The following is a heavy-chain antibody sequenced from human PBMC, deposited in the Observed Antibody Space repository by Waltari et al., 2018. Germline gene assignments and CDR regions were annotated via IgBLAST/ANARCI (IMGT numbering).Heavy chain of an antibody. CDR3: ARTHNKWLRFSFFDY. CDR1: VGSFSGYY. J-gene: IGHJ4*02. V-gene: IGHV4-34*01. CDR2: INHSGST. Sequence: QVQLQQWGAGLLKPSETLSLTCAVYVGSFSGYYWSWIRQPPGKGLEWIGEINHSGSTNYNPSLKSRVTISVDTSKNQFSLKLSSVTAADTAVYYCARTHNKWLRFSFFDYWGQGTLVTVSS. D-gene: IGHD5-12*01.